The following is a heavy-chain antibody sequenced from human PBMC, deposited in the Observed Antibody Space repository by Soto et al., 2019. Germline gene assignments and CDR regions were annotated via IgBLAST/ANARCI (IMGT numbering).Heavy chain of an antibody. V-gene: IGHV4-34*01. J-gene: IGHJ6*02. CDR2: INHSGST. Sequence: SETLPLTCAVYGGSFSGYYWSWIRQPPGKGLEWIGEINHSGSTNYNPSLKGRVTISVDTSKNQFSLKLSSVTAADTAVYYCARGGIAAAGAPPGDEGGCYYGMDVWDPGTTVSVPS. D-gene: IGHD6-13*01. CDR1: GGSFSGYY. CDR3: ARGGIAAAGAPPGDEGGCYYGMDV.